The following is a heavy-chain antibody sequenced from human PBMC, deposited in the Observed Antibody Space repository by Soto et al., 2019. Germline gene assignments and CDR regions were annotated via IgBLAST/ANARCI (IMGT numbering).Heavy chain of an antibody. V-gene: IGHV3-23*01. Sequence: GGSLRLSCAASGFSFSSYGMSWVRQAPGKGLEWVSAISGYGGSIWWADSVKGRFTISRDNSKNTLYLQINSLRAEDTAVYYCGRDLGGVGSYWGQGTLVTVSS. CDR3: GRDLGGVGSY. CDR2: ISGYGGSI. D-gene: IGHD3-16*01. J-gene: IGHJ4*02. CDR1: GFSFSSYG.